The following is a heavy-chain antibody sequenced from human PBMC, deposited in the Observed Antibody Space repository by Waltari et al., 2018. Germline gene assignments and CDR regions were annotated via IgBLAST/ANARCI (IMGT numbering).Heavy chain of an antibody. J-gene: IGHJ3*02. CDR3: ARGFRGHDAFDI. V-gene: IGHV1-8*01. Sequence: QVQLVQSGAEVKRPGASVKVSCKASGYTFTSYDINWVRQATGQGLEWMGWMNPISGYTAYAQNFQGRVTSTRETSIRTAYMELSSRTSEDTAVYYCARGFRGHDAFDIWGQGTMVTVSS. D-gene: IGHD3-10*01. CDR1: GYTFTSYD. CDR2: MNPISGYT.